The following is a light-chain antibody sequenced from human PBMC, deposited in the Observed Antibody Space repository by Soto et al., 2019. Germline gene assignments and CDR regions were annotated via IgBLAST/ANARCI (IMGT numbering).Light chain of an antibody. J-gene: IGKJ5*01. Sequence: EIVLTQSPGTLSLSPGERATLSCRASQSVNSDYFAWYQQKPGQAPRLLIFGASSRATGIPDRFSGSGSGTDFTLTITRLAPEDFAVYYCQQYGSSIIFGQGTRLEIK. CDR3: QQYGSSII. CDR1: QSVNSDY. V-gene: IGKV3-20*01. CDR2: GAS.